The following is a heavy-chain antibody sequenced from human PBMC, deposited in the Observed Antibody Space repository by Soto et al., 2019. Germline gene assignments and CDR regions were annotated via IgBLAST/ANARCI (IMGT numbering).Heavy chain of an antibody. J-gene: IGHJ4*02. D-gene: IGHD4-17*01. Sequence: QVRLVQSGAEVKKPGASVKVSCKASGYTFTSYGISWVRQAPGQGLEWKGWISAYNGNTNYAQKLQGRVTMTTDTATSTAYMELRSLRSDDTDVYYCSRDRYYGDPAIFDYWGQGTLVTVSS. CDR1: GYTFTSYG. V-gene: IGHV1-18*01. CDR2: ISAYNGNT. CDR3: SRDRYYGDPAIFDY.